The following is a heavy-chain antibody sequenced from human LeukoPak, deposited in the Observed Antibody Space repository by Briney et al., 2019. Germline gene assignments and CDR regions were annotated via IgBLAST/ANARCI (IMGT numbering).Heavy chain of an antibody. D-gene: IGHD5-18*01. CDR1: GLTFYNYA. J-gene: IGHJ4*02. CDR3: ARDVRGYRRPLDY. CDR2: IGGGGAVT. V-gene: IGHV3-23*01. Sequence: GGSLRLSCATSGLTFYNYAMNWVRQSPGKGLEWVSGIGGGGAVTYVADFLKGRFTISRDNSKDTLYLQMNNLTAADTALYYCARDVRGYRRPLDYWGQGTLVTVSS.